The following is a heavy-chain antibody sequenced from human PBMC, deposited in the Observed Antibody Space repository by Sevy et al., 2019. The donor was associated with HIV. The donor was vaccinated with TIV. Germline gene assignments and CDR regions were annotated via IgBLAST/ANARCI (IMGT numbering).Heavy chain of an antibody. J-gene: IGHJ4*02. V-gene: IGHV4-30-4*01. Sequence: SETLSLTCTVSGGTISSADYYWNWIRQPPGKGLEWIGYIYSSGNTYYNPSLKSRVTISVDTSKNQYSLKQSSGTAADTAVYYCARAGYGDYVGYFDYWGQGTLVTVSS. D-gene: IGHD4-17*01. CDR3: ARAGYGDYVGYFDY. CDR1: GGTISSADYY. CDR2: IYSSGNT.